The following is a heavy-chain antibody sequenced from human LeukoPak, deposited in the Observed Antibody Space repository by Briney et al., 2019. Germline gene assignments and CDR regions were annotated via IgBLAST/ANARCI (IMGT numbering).Heavy chain of an antibody. CDR2: MNPNSGNT. D-gene: IGHD6-13*01. Sequence: ASVKVSCKASGYTFTSYDINWVRQATGQGLEWMGWMNPNSGNTGYAQKFQGRVTMTRNTSISTAYMELSSLRSEDTAVYHCARVGSEVGWYSSSWYWFDPWSQGTLVTVSS. V-gene: IGHV1-8*01. J-gene: IGHJ5*02. CDR1: GYTFTSYD. CDR3: ARVGSEVGWYSSSWYWFDP.